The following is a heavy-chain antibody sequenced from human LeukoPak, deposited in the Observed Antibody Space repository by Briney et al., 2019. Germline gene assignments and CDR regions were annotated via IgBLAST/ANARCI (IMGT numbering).Heavy chain of an antibody. CDR3: AKDVAPDSGWDLDY. CDR1: GLTFSTYS. V-gene: IGHV3-23*01. Sequence: GGSLRLSCAVSGLTFSTYSMTWVRQGPGKGLEWVSSIYNSGAKIFYADSVKGRFTISRDNSKNMLYLQMNSLRVEDTAVYYCAKDVAPDSGWDLDYWGQGTPVTVSS. D-gene: IGHD6-19*01. J-gene: IGHJ4*02. CDR2: IYNSGAKI.